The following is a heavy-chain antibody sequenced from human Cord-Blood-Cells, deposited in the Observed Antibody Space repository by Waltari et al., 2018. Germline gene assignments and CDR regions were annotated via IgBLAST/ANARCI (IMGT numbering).Heavy chain of an antibody. D-gene: IGHD3-3*01. CDR3: ARTYYDFWSGYSLDY. CDR1: GGSISSSSYY. CDR2: IYYSGST. Sequence: QLQLQESGPGLVKPSETLSLTCTVSGGSISSSSYYWGWLRQPPGKGLEWIGSIYYSGSTYYNPSLKSRVTISVDTSKNQFSLKLSSVTAADTAVYYCARTYYDFWSGYSLDYWGQGTLVTVSS. J-gene: IGHJ4*02. V-gene: IGHV4-39*01.